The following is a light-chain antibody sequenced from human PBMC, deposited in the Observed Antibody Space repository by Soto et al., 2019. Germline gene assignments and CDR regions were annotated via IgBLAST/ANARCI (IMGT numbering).Light chain of an antibody. Sequence: DIQMTQSPSSLSASVGDRVTITCRASQGIRNDVGWYQQKPGKAPKRLIYAASRLQSGGRARFRGSGSGTDFTLTISSLQPEDVATYYCLKHNSYPPVFGPGTKVDIK. V-gene: IGKV1-17*01. J-gene: IGKJ3*01. CDR2: AAS. CDR3: LKHNSYPPV. CDR1: QGIRND.